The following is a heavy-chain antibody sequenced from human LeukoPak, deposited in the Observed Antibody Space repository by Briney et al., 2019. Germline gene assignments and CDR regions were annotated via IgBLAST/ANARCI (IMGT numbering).Heavy chain of an antibody. CDR1: GYTFTSYG. CDR2: ISAYNGNT. CDR3: ARDKVYDSSGYTRY. Sequence: ASVKVSCKASGYTFTSYGISWVRQAPGQGLKWMEWISAYNGNTNYAQKLQGRVTMTTDTSTSTAYMELRSLRSDDTAVYYCARDKVYDSSGYTRYWGQGTLVTVSS. D-gene: IGHD3-22*01. J-gene: IGHJ4*02. V-gene: IGHV1-18*01.